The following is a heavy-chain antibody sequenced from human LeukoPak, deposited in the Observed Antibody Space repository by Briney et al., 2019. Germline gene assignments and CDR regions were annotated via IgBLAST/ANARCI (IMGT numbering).Heavy chain of an antibody. D-gene: IGHD6-19*01. CDR2: INPNSGGT. CDR1: GYTFTGYY. J-gene: IGHJ4*02. Sequence: ASVKVSCKASGYTFTGYYMHWVRQAPGQGLEWMGWINPNSGGTNYAQKFQGRVTMTRDTSISTAYMELSRLRSDDTAVYYCARDWDIAVAFFDCWGQGTLVTVSS. V-gene: IGHV1-2*02. CDR3: ARDWDIAVAFFDC.